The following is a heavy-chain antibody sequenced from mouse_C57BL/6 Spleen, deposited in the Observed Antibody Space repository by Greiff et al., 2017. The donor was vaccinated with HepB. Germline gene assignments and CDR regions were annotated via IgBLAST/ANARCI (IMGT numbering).Heavy chain of an antibody. V-gene: IGHV1-15*01. CDR1: GYTFTDYE. J-gene: IGHJ1*03. CDR2: IDPETGGT. CDR3: TRWGDYYGSSPWYFDV. Sequence: QVQLQQSGAELVRPGASVTLSCKASGYTFTDYEMHWVKQTPVHGLEWIGAIDPETGGTAYNQKFKGKAILTADKSSSTAYMELRSLTSEDSAVYYCTRWGDYYGSSPWYFDVWGTGTTVTVSS. D-gene: IGHD1-1*01.